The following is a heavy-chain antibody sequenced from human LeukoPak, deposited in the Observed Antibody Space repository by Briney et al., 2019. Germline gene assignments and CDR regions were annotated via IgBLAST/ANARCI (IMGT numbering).Heavy chain of an antibody. CDR2: ISGSGGST. CDR3: AKSPAHVLLWFGEFDY. V-gene: IGHV3-23*01. J-gene: IGHJ4*02. D-gene: IGHD3-10*01. CDR1: GFTFSSYA. Sequence: PGGSLRLPCAASGFTFSSYAMSWVRQAPGKGLEWVSAISGSGGSTYYADSVKGRFTISRDNSKNTLYLQMSSLRAEDTAVYYCAKSPAHVLLWFGEFDYWGQGTLVTVSS.